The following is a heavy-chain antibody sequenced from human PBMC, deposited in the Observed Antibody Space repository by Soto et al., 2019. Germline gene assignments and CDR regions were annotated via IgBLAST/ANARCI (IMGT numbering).Heavy chain of an antibody. CDR2: IKQDGSEK. J-gene: IGHJ3*02. D-gene: IGHD1-20*01. CDR1: GFTFSSYW. V-gene: IGHV3-7*01. Sequence: GGSLRLSCAASGFTFSSYWMSWVRQAPGKGLEWVANIKQDGSEKYYVDSVKGRFTISRDNAKNSLYLQMNSLRAEDPAVYFGARDPAITGRAHDAFDIWGQGTMVTVSS. CDR3: ARDPAITGRAHDAFDI.